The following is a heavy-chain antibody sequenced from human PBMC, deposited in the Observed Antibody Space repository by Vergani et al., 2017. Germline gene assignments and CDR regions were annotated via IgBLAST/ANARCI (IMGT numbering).Heavy chain of an antibody. V-gene: IGHV4-34*01. CDR2: INHSGST. CDR1: GGSFSGYY. CDR3: ARTSHPGNYYYYYYMDV. Sequence: QVQLQQWGAGLLKPSETLSLTCAVYGGSFSGYYWSWIRQPPGKGLEWIGEINHSGSTNYNPSLKSRVTISVDTSKNQFSLKLSSVTAADTAVYYCARTSHPGNYYYYYYMDVWVKGTTVTVSS. J-gene: IGHJ6*03.